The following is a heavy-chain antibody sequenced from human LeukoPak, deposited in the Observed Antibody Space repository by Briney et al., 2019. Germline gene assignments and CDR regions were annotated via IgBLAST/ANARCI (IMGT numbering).Heavy chain of an antibody. D-gene: IGHD6-19*01. J-gene: IGHJ6*03. CDR1: GFTFSSYW. V-gene: IGHV3-74*01. CDR2: INSDGSST. Sequence: PGGSLRLSCAASGFTFSSYWMHWVRQAPGKGLVWVSRINSDGSSTSYADSVKGRFTISRDNAKNTLYLQMNSLRAEDTAVYYCARANIAVAGSDYYYYMDVWGKGTTVTISS. CDR3: ARANIAVAGSDYYYYMDV.